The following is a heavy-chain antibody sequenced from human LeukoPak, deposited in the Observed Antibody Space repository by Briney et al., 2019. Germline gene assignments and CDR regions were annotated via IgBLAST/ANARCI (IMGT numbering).Heavy chain of an antibody. CDR1: GGSISSYY. Sequence: PSETLSLTCTVSGGSISSYYWSWIRQPPGKGLEWIGFISYSVVTNYNPSLTSRVTISVDTSKNQLSLKLSPVTAADTAVYYCAREYGGNSGFLQHWGQGTLVTVS. D-gene: IGHD4-23*01. CDR2: ISYSVVT. CDR3: AREYGGNSGFLQH. J-gene: IGHJ1*01. V-gene: IGHV4-59*01.